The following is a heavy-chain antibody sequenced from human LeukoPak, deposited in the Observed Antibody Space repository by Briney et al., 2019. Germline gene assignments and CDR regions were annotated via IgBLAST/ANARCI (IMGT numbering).Heavy chain of an antibody. CDR2: IYYSGST. Sequence: SQTLSLTCTVSGGSISSGDYYWSWIRQPPGKGLEWIGYIYYSGSTYYNPSLKSRVTTSVDTSKNQFSLKLSSVTAADTAVYYCARHTFLITMVRGVRDPRYYFDYWGQGTLVTVSS. CDR3: ARHTFLITMVRGVRDPRYYFDY. J-gene: IGHJ4*02. CDR1: GGSISSGDYY. D-gene: IGHD3-10*01. V-gene: IGHV4-30-4*08.